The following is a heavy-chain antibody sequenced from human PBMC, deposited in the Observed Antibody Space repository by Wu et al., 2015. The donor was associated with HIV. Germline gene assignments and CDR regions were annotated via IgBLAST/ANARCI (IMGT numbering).Heavy chain of an antibody. V-gene: IGHV1-46*03. D-gene: IGHD2/OR15-2a*01. CDR2: INPSGGST. CDR3: AREGIITRDAFDI. Sequence: QVQLVQSGAEVKKPGASVKVSCKASGYTLTSYYMHWVRQAPGQGLEWMGIINPSGGSTSYAQKFQGRVTMTRDTSTSTVYMELSSLRSEDTAVYYCAREGIITRDAFDIWGQGTMVTVSS. CDR1: GYTLTSYY. J-gene: IGHJ3*02.